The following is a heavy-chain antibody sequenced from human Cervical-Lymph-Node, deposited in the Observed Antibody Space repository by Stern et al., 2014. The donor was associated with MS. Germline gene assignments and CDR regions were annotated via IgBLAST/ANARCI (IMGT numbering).Heavy chain of an antibody. D-gene: IGHD3-22*01. CDR1: GYNFTSYS. CDR3: ARDPYYHDSSGYFSYYYGMDV. J-gene: IGHJ6*02. Sequence: QLVQSGAEVKKPGASVKVSCKASGYNFTSYSLHWVRQGPGQGLEWMGIINPSGGSTTHAQKFQDRVTMTRDTSTSTVYMELSSLRSEDTAVYYCARDPYYHDSSGYFSYYYGMDVWGQGTTVIVSS. V-gene: IGHV1-46*01. CDR2: INPSGGST.